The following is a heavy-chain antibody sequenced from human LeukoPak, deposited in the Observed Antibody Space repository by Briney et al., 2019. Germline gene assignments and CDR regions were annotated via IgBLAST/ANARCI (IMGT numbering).Heavy chain of an antibody. CDR3: ARHRILYYYDSSGYLDY. CDR1: GGSISSYY. CDR2: IYYSGST. D-gene: IGHD3-22*01. V-gene: IGHV4-59*08. J-gene: IGHJ4*02. Sequence: SETLSLTCTVSGGSISSYYWSWIRQPPGKGLEWIGYIYYSGSTNYNPSLKSRVTISVDTSKNQFSLKLSSVTAADTAVYYCARHRILYYYDSSGYLDYWGQGTLVTVSS.